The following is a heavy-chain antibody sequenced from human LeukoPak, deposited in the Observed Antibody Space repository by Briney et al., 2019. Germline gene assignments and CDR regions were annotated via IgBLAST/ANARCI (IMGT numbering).Heavy chain of an antibody. CDR2: IKHDGSEK. CDR1: GLTFSDSW. J-gene: IGHJ4*02. D-gene: IGHD4-17*01. CDR3: ARRLDYGDYLDY. V-gene: IGHV3-7*02. Sequence: GGSLRLSCAASGLTFSDSWMSWVRQTPGKGLEWVANIKHDGSEKYYVDSVKGRFTISRDNSKNTLYLQMNSLRAENTAVYYCARRLDYGDYLDYWGQGTLVTVSS.